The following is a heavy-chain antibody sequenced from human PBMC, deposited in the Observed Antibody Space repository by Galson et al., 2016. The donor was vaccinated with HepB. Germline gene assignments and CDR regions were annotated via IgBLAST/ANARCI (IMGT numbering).Heavy chain of an antibody. J-gene: IGHJ2*01. Sequence: SLRLSCAASGFTFSSYTMNWVRQAPGTGLEWVSYISSSSSTIYYADSVKGRFTISRDNAKNSLYLHMNSLRDEDTAVYYCARTQFNSGYWYFDLWGRGTLVTVSS. CDR1: GFTFSSYT. CDR3: ARTQFNSGYWYFDL. V-gene: IGHV3-48*02. D-gene: IGHD1-26*01. CDR2: ISSSSSTI.